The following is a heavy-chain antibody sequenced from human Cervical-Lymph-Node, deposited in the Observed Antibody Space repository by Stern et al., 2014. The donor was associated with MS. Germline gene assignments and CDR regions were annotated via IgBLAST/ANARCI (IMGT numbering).Heavy chain of an antibody. Sequence: QVQLVQSGAEVKEPGASVKVSCKASGYNFNIYAMVWVRQAPGQGLEWMGWINTGNGKTMYSQKFQGRVTFTKDTSATTAYMELSSLRSADTAVYYCARYHSGATSDYWGQGTLVTVSS. CDR2: INTGNGKT. CDR1: GYNFNIYA. CDR3: ARYHSGATSDY. D-gene: IGHD2-15*01. J-gene: IGHJ4*02. V-gene: IGHV1-3*04.